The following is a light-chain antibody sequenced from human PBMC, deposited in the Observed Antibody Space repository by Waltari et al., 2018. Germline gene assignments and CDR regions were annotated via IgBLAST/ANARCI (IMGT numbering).Light chain of an antibody. CDR3: TSYTTGSTLVV. V-gene: IGLV2-14*03. CDR2: DVV. CDR1: SSDVGAFNF. Sequence: QSALTQPASVSGSPGQSITITCTGTSSDVGAFNFVSWYQEHPGKAPKLLIYDVVNRPSRVSNRCSGSKSGNTASLTISGLQAEDEADYYCTSYTTGSTLVVFGGGTKLTVL. J-gene: IGLJ3*02.